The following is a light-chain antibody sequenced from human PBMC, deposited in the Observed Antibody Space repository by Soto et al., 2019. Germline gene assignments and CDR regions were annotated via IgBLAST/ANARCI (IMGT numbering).Light chain of an antibody. CDR1: ITDVGGDNY. Sequence: QSALTQPASVSGSPGQSITISCTGTITDVGGDNYVSWYQHHPGKAPNLMIYEVFNRPSGVSDRFSGSRSGNTASLTISGLQAEDEGDYYCHSYASTPPHGVFGGGTKLTVL. V-gene: IGLV2-14*01. J-gene: IGLJ2*01. CDR2: EVF. CDR3: HSYASTPPHGV.